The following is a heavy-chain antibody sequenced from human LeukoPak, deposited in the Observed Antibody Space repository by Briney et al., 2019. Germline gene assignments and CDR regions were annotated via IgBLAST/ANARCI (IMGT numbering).Heavy chain of an antibody. J-gene: IGHJ3*02. D-gene: IGHD1-1*01. Sequence: GGSLRLSCAASGFTFSSYGMHWVCQAPGKGLEWVAVISYDGSNKYYADSVKGRFTISRDNSKNTLYLQMNSLRAEETAVYYCAKEVQVERRKDGFDIWGQGTMVTVSS. CDR1: GFTFSSYG. CDR2: ISYDGSNK. V-gene: IGHV3-30*18. CDR3: AKEVQVERRKDGFDI.